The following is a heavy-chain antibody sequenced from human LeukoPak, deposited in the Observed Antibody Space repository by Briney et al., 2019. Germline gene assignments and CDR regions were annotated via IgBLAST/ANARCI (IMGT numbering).Heavy chain of an antibody. Sequence: PGGSLRLSCAASGFIFSTYGMHWVRQAPGKGLEWVAFIRNDGSDKYYAVSVKGRFTISRDNSKNTLYLQMNSLRAEDTAVYYCAKTGSDAYYYYYMDVWGKGTTVTISS. CDR2: IRNDGSDK. V-gene: IGHV3-30*02. CDR3: AKTGSDAYYYYYMDV. CDR1: GFIFSTYG. D-gene: IGHD1-14*01. J-gene: IGHJ6*03.